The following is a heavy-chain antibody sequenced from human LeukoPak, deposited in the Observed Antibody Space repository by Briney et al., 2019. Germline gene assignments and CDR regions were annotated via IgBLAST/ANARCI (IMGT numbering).Heavy chain of an antibody. CDR1: GFTFGDYA. Sequence: PGRSLRLSCTASGFTFGDYAMSWFRQAPGKGLEWVGFIRSKAYGGTTEYAASVKGRFTISRDDSKSIAYLRMNSLKTEDTAVYYCTRDSHYYGMDVWGQGTTVTVSS. V-gene: IGHV3-49*03. CDR3: TRDSHYYGMDV. J-gene: IGHJ6*02. CDR2: IRSKAYGGTT.